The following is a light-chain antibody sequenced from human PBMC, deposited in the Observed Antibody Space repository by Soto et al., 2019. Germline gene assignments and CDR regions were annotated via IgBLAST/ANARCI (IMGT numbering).Light chain of an antibody. CDR2: DVS. CDR3: CSYAGSYTYV. CDR1: SSDVGGYNY. Sequence: QTVVTQPRSVSGSPGQSVTISCTGTSSDVGGYNYVSWYQQHPGKAPKLMIYDVSKRPSGVPDRFSGSKSGNMASLTISGLQAEDEADYYCCSYAGSYTYVFGTGTKLTVL. V-gene: IGLV2-11*01. J-gene: IGLJ1*01.